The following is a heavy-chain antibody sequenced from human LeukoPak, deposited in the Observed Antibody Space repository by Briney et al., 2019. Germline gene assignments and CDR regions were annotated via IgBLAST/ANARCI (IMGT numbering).Heavy chain of an antibody. D-gene: IGHD3-10*01. CDR1: GYTFTGYY. V-gene: IGHV1-2*02. Sequence: ASVKVSCKASGYTFTGYYMHWVRQAPGQGLEWMGWINPNSGGTNYAQKFQGGVTMTRDTSISTAYMELSRLRSDDTAVYYCASPSGATGAFDIWGQGTMVTVSS. CDR3: ASPSGATGAFDI. J-gene: IGHJ3*02. CDR2: INPNSGGT.